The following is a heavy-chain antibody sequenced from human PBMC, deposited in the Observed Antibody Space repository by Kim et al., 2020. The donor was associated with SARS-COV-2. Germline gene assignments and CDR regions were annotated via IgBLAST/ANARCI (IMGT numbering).Heavy chain of an antibody. V-gene: IGHV3-30*18. CDR1: GFTFSNYG. D-gene: IGHD3-3*01. J-gene: IGHJ6*02. CDR2: IAYDGSNE. CDR3: AKGWNDYWSGSYNTYYYAMDI. Sequence: GGSLRLSCAASGFTFSNYGMHWVRQAPGKGLEWVAVIAYDGSNEHHADSVKGRFTISRDNSKSTLYLQMNSLRAEDTAVYYCAKGWNDYWSGSYNTYYYAMDICGQGTTVTVS.